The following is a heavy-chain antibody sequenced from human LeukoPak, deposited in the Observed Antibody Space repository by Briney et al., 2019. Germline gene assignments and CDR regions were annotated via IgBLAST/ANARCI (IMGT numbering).Heavy chain of an antibody. CDR3: ARDYCGGDCFPDY. CDR2: INPNSGDT. V-gene: IGHV1-2*06. CDR1: GYTFTGYY. D-gene: IGHD2-21*02. J-gene: IGHJ4*02. Sequence: ASVKVSCKASGYTFTGYYVHWVRQAPGRGLERMGRINPNSGDTNYAQKFQGRVTMTRDTSISTAYMELSRLRSDDTAVYYCARDYCGGDCFPDYWGQGTLVTVSS.